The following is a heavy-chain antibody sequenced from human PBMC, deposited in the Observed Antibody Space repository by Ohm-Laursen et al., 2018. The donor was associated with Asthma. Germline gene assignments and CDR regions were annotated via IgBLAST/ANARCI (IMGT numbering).Heavy chain of an antibody. J-gene: IGHJ4*02. CDR3: ARGNFYYESTGYYVFDL. CDR2: IYYSGST. Sequence: QTLSLTCTVSGGSISSGDYYWSWIRQPPGKGLEWIAYIYYSGSTCYNPSLKSRVTISVDTSKNQFSLKLSPVTAADTAVYYCARGNFYYESTGYYVFDLWGQGALVTVSS. V-gene: IGHV4-30-4*01. D-gene: IGHD3-22*01. CDR1: GGSISSGDYY.